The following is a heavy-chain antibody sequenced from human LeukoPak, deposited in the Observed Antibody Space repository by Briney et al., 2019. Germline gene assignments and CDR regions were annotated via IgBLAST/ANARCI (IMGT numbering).Heavy chain of an antibody. CDR3: AREIQLWSKEGVDY. D-gene: IGHD5-18*01. V-gene: IGHV3-21*01. J-gene: IGHJ4*02. Sequence: KPGRSLILSCAASGFTFNTYSMNWVRQAPGKGLEWVSFISSSSSYIYYSDSVKGRSTISRDNAENSLYLQMNSLRAEDTAVYYCAREIQLWSKEGVDYWGQGTLVTVSS. CDR1: GFTFNTYS. CDR2: ISSSSSYI.